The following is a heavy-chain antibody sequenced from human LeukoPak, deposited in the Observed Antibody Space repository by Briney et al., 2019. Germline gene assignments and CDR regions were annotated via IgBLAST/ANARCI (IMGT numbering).Heavy chain of an antibody. CDR3: ARDASYCSGGSCYSPEYFQH. CDR1: GYTFTSYY. CDR2: INPSGGST. D-gene: IGHD2-15*01. J-gene: IGHJ1*01. V-gene: IGHV1-46*01. Sequence: ASVKVSCKASGYTFTSYYMHWVRQAPGQGLEWMGIINPSGGSTSHAQKFQGRVTMTRDTSTSTVYMELSSLRSEDTAVYYCARDASYCSGGSCYSPEYFQHWGQGTPVTVSS.